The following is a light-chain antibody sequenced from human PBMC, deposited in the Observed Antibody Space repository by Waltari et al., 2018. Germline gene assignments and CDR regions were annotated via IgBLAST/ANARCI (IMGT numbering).Light chain of an antibody. J-gene: IGKJ1*01. Sequence: DIQLTQSPSTLSASVGDRLTITCRASQSISSWLGWYQQKPGKAPKLLIYDASSLESGVPSRFSGSGSGTEFTLTISSLQPDDFATYYCQQYNSYWTFGQGTKVEIK. CDR1: QSISSW. V-gene: IGKV1-5*01. CDR2: DAS. CDR3: QQYNSYWT.